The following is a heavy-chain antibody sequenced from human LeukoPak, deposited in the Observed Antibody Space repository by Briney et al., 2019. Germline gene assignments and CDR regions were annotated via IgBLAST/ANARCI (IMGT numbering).Heavy chain of an antibody. CDR3: ARHGRYSSGWLQD. CDR1: GGSMSSFY. CDR2: IYHSGST. V-gene: IGHV4-59*08. D-gene: IGHD6-19*01. J-gene: IGHJ1*01. Sequence: PSETLSLTCAVSGGSMSSFYWSWIRQPPGKGLECIGYIYHSGSTNYNPSLKSRVTISVDTSKNQFSLNLTSVTAADTAVYYCARHGRYSSGWLQDWGQGTLVTVSS.